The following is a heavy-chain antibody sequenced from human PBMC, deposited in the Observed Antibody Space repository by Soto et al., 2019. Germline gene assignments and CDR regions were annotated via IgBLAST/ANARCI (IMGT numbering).Heavy chain of an antibody. J-gene: IGHJ4*02. CDR2: VNGGTGQT. V-gene: IGHV1-3*01. CDR3: ARTDSLDN. CDR1: GYTFTTYS. Sequence: QVHLVQSGAEVGEPGASVKVSCKASGYTFTTYSIHWVRQAPGQRLEWMGWVNGGTGQTKYSQKFQGRVTITRDTQARTAYMELSSLTAEDSAVYYCARTDSLDNWGQGSLVTVSS. D-gene: IGHD2-15*01.